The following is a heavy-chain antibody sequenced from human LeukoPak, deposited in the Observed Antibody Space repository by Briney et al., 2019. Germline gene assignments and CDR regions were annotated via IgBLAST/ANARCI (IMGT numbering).Heavy chain of an antibody. D-gene: IGHD2-2*01. CDR3: ARDSGGYLNYSSCLGWFRP. CDR2: MNPNSGNT. CDR1: GYTFTSYD. V-gene: IGHV1-8*03. Sequence: ASVKVSCKASGYTFTSYDINWVRQATGQGLEWMGWMNPNSGNTGYAQKFQGRVTITRNTSISTAYMELSSLRSEDTAVYYCARDSGGYLNYSSCLGWFRPWGQGTLVTVSS. J-gene: IGHJ5*02.